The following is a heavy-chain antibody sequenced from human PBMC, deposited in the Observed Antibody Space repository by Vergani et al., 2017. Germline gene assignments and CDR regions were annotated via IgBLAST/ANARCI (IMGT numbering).Heavy chain of an antibody. CDR3: ARGWHSSSWYGTNYGMDV. V-gene: IGHV1-69*01. J-gene: IGHJ6*02. Sequence: QVQLVQSGAEVKKPGSSVKVSCKASGGTFSSYAISWVRQAPGQGLEWMGGIIPIFGTANYAQKFQGRVTITADESTSTADMELSSLRSEDTAVYYCARGWHSSSWYGTNYGMDVWGQGTTVTVSS. CDR1: GGTFSSYA. D-gene: IGHD6-13*01. CDR2: IIPIFGTA.